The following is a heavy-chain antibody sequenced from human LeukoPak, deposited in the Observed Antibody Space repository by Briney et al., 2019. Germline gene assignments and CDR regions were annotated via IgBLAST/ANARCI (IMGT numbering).Heavy chain of an antibody. D-gene: IGHD6-19*01. V-gene: IGHV3-21*01. J-gene: IGHJ4*02. CDR2: FSESGGRT. CDR1: GFTFSSND. CDR3: ARDRVSSGWYPFDY. Sequence: PGGSLRLSCVASGFTFSSNDMSWVRQAPGKGLEWVSIFSESGGRTYYADSVKGRFTISRDNAKNSLYLQMNSLRAEDTAVYYCARDRVSSGWYPFDYWGQGTLVTASS.